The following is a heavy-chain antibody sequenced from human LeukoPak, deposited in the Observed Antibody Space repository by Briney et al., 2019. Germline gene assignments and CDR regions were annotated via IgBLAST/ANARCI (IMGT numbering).Heavy chain of an antibody. Sequence: ASVKVSCKASGCTFTSYGISWVRQAPGQGIEWMGWISAYNGNTNYAQKLPGRVTMTTDTSTSTAYKELRSLRSDDTAVYYCARDRGSAAFDYWGQGTLVTVSS. CDR3: ARDRGSAAFDY. CDR2: ISAYNGNT. J-gene: IGHJ4*02. V-gene: IGHV1-18*04. CDR1: GCTFTSYG. D-gene: IGHD3-10*01.